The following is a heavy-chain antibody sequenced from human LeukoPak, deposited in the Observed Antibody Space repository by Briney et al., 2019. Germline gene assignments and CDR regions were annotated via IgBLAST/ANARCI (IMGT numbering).Heavy chain of an antibody. CDR3: ARGEAYSSGWSASYYYMDV. Sequence: ASVKVSCKASGYTFTSYAMHWVRQAPGQRLEWMGWINAGNGNTKYSQEFQGRVTITRDTSASTAYMELSSLRSEDMAVYYCARGEAYSSGWSASYYYMDVWGKGTTVTVSS. J-gene: IGHJ6*03. CDR2: INAGNGNT. CDR1: GYTFTSYA. D-gene: IGHD6-19*01. V-gene: IGHV1-3*03.